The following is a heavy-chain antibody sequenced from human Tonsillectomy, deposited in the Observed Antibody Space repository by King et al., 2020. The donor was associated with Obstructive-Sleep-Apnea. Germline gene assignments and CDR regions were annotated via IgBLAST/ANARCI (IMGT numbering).Heavy chain of an antibody. CDR1: GGSFSGYY. Sequence: VQLQQWGAGLLKPSETLSLTCAVYGGSFSGYYWSWIRQPPVKGLEWIGEINHSGSTNYNPSLKSRVTISVDTSKNQFSLKLSSVTAADTAVYYCARGTGSGSYYLPFDYWGQGTLVTVSS. CDR3: ARGTGSGSYYLPFDY. J-gene: IGHJ4*02. V-gene: IGHV4-34*01. CDR2: INHSGST. D-gene: IGHD3-10*01.